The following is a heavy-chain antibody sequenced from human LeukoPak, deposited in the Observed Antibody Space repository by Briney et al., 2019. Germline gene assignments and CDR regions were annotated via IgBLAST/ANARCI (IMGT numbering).Heavy chain of an antibody. CDR3: ARDLGQYYDTSDNWFDP. V-gene: IGHV3-74*01. J-gene: IGHJ5*02. CDR1: GFTFSSYW. CDR2: INSDGSST. D-gene: IGHD3-22*01. Sequence: QSGGSLRLFCAASGFTFSSYWMHWVRQAPGKGLVWVSRINSDGSSTTYADSVKGRFTISRDNAKNTLYLQMNSLRAEDTAVYYCARDLGQYYDTSDNWFDPWGQGTLVTVSS.